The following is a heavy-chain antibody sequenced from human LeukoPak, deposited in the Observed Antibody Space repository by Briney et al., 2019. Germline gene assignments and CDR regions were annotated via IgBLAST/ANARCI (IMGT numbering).Heavy chain of an antibody. CDR1: GYTFTCYD. J-gene: IGHJ6*02. Sequence: ASVKVSCKGSGYTFTCYDMHWVRQAPGQGLEWMGWINPNSGGTNYVQKFQARVTMTRDTSISTAYMELSRLRSDDTAVYYCARVIAHYYYYGMDVWGQGTTVTVSS. CDR3: ARVIAHYYYYGMDV. V-gene: IGHV1-2*02. CDR2: INPNSGGT. D-gene: IGHD6-13*01.